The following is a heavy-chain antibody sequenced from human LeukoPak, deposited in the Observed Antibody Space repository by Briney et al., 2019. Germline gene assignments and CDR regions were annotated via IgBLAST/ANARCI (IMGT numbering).Heavy chain of an antibody. D-gene: IGHD1-14*01. CDR2: IYTSGST. J-gene: IGHJ3*02. Sequence: SQTLSLTCTVSGGSISSGSYYWSWIRQPAGKGLEWIGRIYTSGSTNYNPSLKSRVTLSVDTSKNQFSLKLSSVTAADTAVYYCARDDNQAFDIWGQGTMVTVSS. V-gene: IGHV4-61*02. CDR3: ARDDNQAFDI. CDR1: GGSISSGSYY.